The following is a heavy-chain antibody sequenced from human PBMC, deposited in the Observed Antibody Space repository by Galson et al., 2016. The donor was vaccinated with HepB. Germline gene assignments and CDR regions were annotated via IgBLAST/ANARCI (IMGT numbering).Heavy chain of an antibody. CDR2: ITPGSTYT. D-gene: IGHD6-13*01. J-gene: IGHJ5*02. CDR1: GFTFNMYT. CDR3: ARVVTPMAAANWGFGS. Sequence: SLRLSCAASGFTFNMYTMTWVRQAPGKGLEWVSSITPGSTYTHFADSVKGRFTISRDDAENSLYLHMNSLRAEDTALYYCARVVTPMAAANWGFGSWGQGTQVVVSS. V-gene: IGHV3-21*01.